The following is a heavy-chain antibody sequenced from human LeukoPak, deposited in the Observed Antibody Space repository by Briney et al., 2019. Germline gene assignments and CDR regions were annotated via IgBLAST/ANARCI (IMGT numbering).Heavy chain of an antibody. CDR1: GYSFTSYW. Sequence: GESLKISCKGSGYSFTSYWIGWVRQMPGKGLEWMGIIYPGDSDTRYSPSFQGQVTISADKSISTAYLQWSSLKASDTAMYYCVVWEVGRAVRGVSFNSPYYFDYWGQGTLVTVSS. D-gene: IGHD3-10*01. V-gene: IGHV5-51*01. J-gene: IGHJ4*02. CDR2: IYPGDSDT. CDR3: VVWEVGRAVRGVSFNSPYYFDY.